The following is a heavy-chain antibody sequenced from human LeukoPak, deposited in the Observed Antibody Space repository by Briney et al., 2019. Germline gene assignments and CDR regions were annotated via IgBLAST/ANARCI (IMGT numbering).Heavy chain of an antibody. CDR3: ASDRVLGSGSLDN. Sequence: GGSLRLSCTASGFRFSDFWMHWVRQAPGKGLEWVSRIRGDWHDTTYADSVKGRFTISRDSAQNTLYLQMNSLRVEDTAVYYCASDRVLGSGSLDNWGQGTLVTVSS. J-gene: IGHJ4*02. D-gene: IGHD3-10*01. CDR1: GFRFSDFW. V-gene: IGHV3-74*01. CDR2: IRGDWHDT.